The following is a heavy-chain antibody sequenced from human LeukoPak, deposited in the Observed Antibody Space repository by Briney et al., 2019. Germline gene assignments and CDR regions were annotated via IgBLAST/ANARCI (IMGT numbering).Heavy chain of an antibody. CDR2: INTDGGST. J-gene: IGHJ4*02. Sequence: PGGSLRLSCAVSGFTFCVYAMHWVRQAPGKGLEHVSTINTDGGSTYYAKSVKGRFTISRDNSKNTLYLQMGSLRAEDMAVYYCARRERDGYNYFDYWGQGTLVTVSS. CDR1: GFTFCVYA. CDR3: ARRERDGYNYFDY. V-gene: IGHV3-64*01. D-gene: IGHD5-24*01.